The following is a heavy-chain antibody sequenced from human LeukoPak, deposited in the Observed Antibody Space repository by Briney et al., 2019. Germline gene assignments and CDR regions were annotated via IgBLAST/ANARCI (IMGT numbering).Heavy chain of an antibody. CDR2: IYTSGST. Sequence: SETLSLTCTVSGGSISRGRYYWSWTRQPAGKGLEWIGRIYTSGSTNYNPSLKSRVTISVDTSKNQFSLKLSSVTAADTAVYYCARDLTLGGNWFDPWGQGTLVTVSS. CDR3: ARDLTLGGNWFDP. V-gene: IGHV4-61*02. D-gene: IGHD1-14*01. J-gene: IGHJ5*02. CDR1: GGSISRGRYY.